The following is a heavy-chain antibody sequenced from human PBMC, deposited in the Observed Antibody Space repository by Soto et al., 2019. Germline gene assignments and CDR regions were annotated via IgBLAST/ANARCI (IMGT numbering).Heavy chain of an antibody. Sequence: SVKVSCKASGYTFTSYGISWVRQAPGQGLEWMGGIIPIFGTANYAQKFQGRVTITADESTSTAYMELSSLRSEDTAVYYCAEVAATPDYYYGMDVWGQGTTVTVSS. CDR1: GYTFTSYG. D-gene: IGHD2-15*01. V-gene: IGHV1-69*13. CDR2: IIPIFGTA. CDR3: AEVAATPDYYYGMDV. J-gene: IGHJ6*02.